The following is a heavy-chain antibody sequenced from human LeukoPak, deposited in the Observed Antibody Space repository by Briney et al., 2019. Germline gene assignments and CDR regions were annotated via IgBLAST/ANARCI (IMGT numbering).Heavy chain of an antibody. CDR3: ARGYCRDDICQVFPY. V-gene: IGHV4-59*11. CDR2: MSYSGRT. D-gene: IGHD2-21*02. CDR1: GGSISSHY. Sequence: PSETLSLTCTVSGGSISSHYWSWIRQTPEKGLEWIGYMSYSGRTDYGPSLKSRVTMSVDTSKNQFSLKMSYVTAADTGVYYCARGYCRDDICQVFPYWGQGTLVTVSS. J-gene: IGHJ4*02.